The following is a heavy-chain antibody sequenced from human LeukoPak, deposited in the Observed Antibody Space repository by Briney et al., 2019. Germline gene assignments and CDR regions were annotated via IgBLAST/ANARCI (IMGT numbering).Heavy chain of an antibody. Sequence: SETPSLTCTVSGGSISSYYWSWIRQPPGKGLEWIGYIYYSGSTNYNPSLKSRVTISVDTSKNQFSLKLSSVTAADTAVYYCARAKGVYDFWSGYQLFDPWGQGTLVTVSS. D-gene: IGHD3-3*01. CDR3: ARAKGVYDFWSGYQLFDP. CDR1: GGSISSYY. CDR2: IYYSGST. V-gene: IGHV4-59*01. J-gene: IGHJ5*02.